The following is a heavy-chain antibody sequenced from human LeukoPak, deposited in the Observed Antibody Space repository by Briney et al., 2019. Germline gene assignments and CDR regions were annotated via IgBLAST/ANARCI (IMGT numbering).Heavy chain of an antibody. D-gene: IGHD3-9*01. CDR2: ISGSGGTI. Sequence: GGSLRLSCAASGFTFSDYYMSRIRQAPGKGLEWVSYISGSGGTISYVDSVKGRFTISRDNAKNSLYLQMNSLRADDAAVYYCARLILTGYFDYWGQGILVTVSS. V-gene: IGHV3-11*01. CDR3: ARLILTGYFDY. J-gene: IGHJ4*02. CDR1: GFTFSDYY.